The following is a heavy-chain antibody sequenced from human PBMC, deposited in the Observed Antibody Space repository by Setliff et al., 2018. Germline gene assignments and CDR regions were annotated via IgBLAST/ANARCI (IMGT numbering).Heavy chain of an antibody. J-gene: IGHJ4*02. CDR1: GGSFSGYY. V-gene: IGHV4-34*01. D-gene: IGHD1-7*01. CDR2: INHSGST. CDR3: ARGPNWNYEGAWDY. Sequence: SETLSLTCAVYGGSFSGYYWSWIRQPPGKGLEWIGEINHSGSTNYNPSLKSRVTISVDTSKNQFSLKLSSVTAADTAVYYCARGPNWNYEGAWDYWGQGTLVPSPQ.